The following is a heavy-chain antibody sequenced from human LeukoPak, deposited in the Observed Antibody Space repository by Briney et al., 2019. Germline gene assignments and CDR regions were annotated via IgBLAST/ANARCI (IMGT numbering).Heavy chain of an antibody. CDR1: GLTFNNYA. CDR3: AKIKLTGDDYFDY. J-gene: IGHJ4*02. V-gene: IGHV3-23*01. D-gene: IGHD7-27*01. Sequence: GGSLRLSCEASGLTFNNYAMHWVRQSSGKGLEWVSGIGSSGGGTYYADSVKGRFTISRDNSKNTLYLQMNSLRAEDTAVYYCAKIKLTGDDYFDYWGQGTLVTVSS. CDR2: IGSSGGGT.